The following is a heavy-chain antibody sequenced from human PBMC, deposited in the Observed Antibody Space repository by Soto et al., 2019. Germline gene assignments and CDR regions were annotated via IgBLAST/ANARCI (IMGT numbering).Heavy chain of an antibody. Sequence: SETLSLTCTVSGGSISSGVYYWSWIRHHPGKGLEWIGYIYYSGSTYYNPSLKSRVTISVDTSKNQFSLKLSSVTAADTAVYYCARTPTGGSGSYFFHYFDYWGQGTLVTVSS. J-gene: IGHJ4*02. CDR2: IYYSGST. CDR3: ARTPTGGSGSYFFHYFDY. CDR1: GGSISSGVYY. V-gene: IGHV4-31*03. D-gene: IGHD3-10*01.